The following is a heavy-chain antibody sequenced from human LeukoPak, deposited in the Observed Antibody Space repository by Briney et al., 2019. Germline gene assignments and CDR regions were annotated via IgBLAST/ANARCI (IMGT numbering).Heavy chain of an antibody. Sequence: SVKVSCKASGYTFTSYAISWVRQAPGQGLEWMGGIIPIFGTANYAQKFQGRVTITADESTSTAYMELSSLRSEDTAVYYCARALYCSSTSCRDYWGQGTLVTVSS. D-gene: IGHD2-2*01. CDR1: GYTFTSYA. CDR3: ARALYCSSTSCRDY. J-gene: IGHJ4*02. V-gene: IGHV1-69*13. CDR2: IIPIFGTA.